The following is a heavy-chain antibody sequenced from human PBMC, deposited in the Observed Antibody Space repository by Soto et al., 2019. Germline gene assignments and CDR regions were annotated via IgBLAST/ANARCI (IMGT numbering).Heavy chain of an antibody. CDR1: GYIFTSYG. Sequence: ASVKVSCKASGYIFTSYGINWVRQAPGQGLEWMGWISVYNGHTKYAHKFQDRVTMSTDTSASTAYMEVRSLRSDDTAVYYCARDQGTYGTSSHYWGPGPLVTVSS. V-gene: IGHV1-18*01. J-gene: IGHJ4*02. CDR3: ARDQGTYGTSSHY. CDR2: ISVYNGHT. D-gene: IGHD3-16*01.